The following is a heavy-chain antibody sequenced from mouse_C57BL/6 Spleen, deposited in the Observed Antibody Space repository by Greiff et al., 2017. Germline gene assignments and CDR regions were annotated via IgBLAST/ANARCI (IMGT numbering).Heavy chain of an antibody. V-gene: IGHV1-69*01. CDR1: GYTFTSYW. J-gene: IGHJ4*01. Sequence: VQLQQPGAELVMPGASVKLSCKASGYTFTSYWMHWVKQRPGQGLEWIGEIDPSDSYTNYNQKFKGKSTLTVDKSSSTAYMQLSSLTSEDAAVYYCARQTPEAMDYWGQGTSVTVSS. CDR3: ARQTPEAMDY. CDR2: IDPSDSYT.